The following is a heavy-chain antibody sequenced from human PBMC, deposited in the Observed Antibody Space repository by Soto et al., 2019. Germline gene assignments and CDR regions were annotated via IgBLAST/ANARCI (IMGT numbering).Heavy chain of an antibody. CDR3: AGDYGDYIYYYYGMDV. V-gene: IGHV3-23*01. Sequence: HPXGSLRLSCAASGFTFSSYAMSWVRQAPGKGLEWVSAISGSGGSTYYADSVKGRFTISRDNSKNTLYLQMNSLRAEDTAVYYCAGDYGDYIYYYYGMDVWGQGTTVTVSS. D-gene: IGHD4-17*01. CDR1: GFTFSSYA. J-gene: IGHJ6*02. CDR2: ISGSGGST.